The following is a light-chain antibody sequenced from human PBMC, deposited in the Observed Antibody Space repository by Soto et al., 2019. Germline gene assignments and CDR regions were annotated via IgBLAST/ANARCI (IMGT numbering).Light chain of an antibody. CDR3: SSYTSSNTYV. CDR1: SSDVGGYNY. Sequence: QSALTRPASVSGPPGQSITISCTGTSSDVGGYNYVSWYQQHPGKAPKLMIYEVTNRPSGVSNRFSGSKSGNTASLTISGLQAEDEADYYCSSYTSSNTYVFGTGTKLTVL. CDR2: EVT. J-gene: IGLJ1*01. V-gene: IGLV2-14*01.